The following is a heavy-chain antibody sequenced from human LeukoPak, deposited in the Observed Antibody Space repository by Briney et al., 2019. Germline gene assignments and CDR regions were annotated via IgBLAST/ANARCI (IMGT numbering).Heavy chain of an antibody. CDR1: GGSFSGYY. Sequence: PSETLSLTCAVDGGSFSGYYWSWIRQPPGRGLEWIGEINHSGSTNYNPSLKSRVTISVDTSKNQFSLKLSSVTAADTAVYYCARGVGAGRRRNYYGMDVWGQGTTVTVSS. CDR3: ARGVGAGRRRNYYGMDV. D-gene: IGHD1-26*01. J-gene: IGHJ6*02. CDR2: INHSGST. V-gene: IGHV4-34*01.